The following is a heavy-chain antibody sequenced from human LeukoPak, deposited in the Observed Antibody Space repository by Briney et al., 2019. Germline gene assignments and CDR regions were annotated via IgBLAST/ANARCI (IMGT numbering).Heavy chain of an antibody. J-gene: IGHJ6*03. CDR2: IYYSGST. D-gene: IGHD5-24*01. Sequence: SETLSLTCTASGGSLSSYYWSWIRQPPGKGLEWIGHIYYSGSTNYNPSLKSRVIISVDTSKNQFSLNLDSVTAADTAVYYCARATSGQRRDGYNYNYYYYMDVWGKGTTVTVSS. V-gene: IGHV4-59*01. CDR1: GGSLSSYY. CDR3: ARATSGQRRDGYNYNYYYYMDV.